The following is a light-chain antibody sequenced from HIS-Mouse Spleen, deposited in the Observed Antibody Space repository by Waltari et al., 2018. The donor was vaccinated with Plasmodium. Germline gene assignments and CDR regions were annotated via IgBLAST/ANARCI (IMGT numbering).Light chain of an antibody. J-gene: IGLJ3*02. CDR2: EDS. CDR1: ALPTQY. CDR3: YSTDSSGNHRGV. Sequence: SYELTQPPSVSVSPGQTARITCSGDALPTQYAYWYQQTSGQAPVLVIYEDSKRPSGIPERFSGSSSGTMATLTISGAQVEDEADYCCYSTDSSGNHRGVFGGGTKLTVL. V-gene: IGLV3-10*01.